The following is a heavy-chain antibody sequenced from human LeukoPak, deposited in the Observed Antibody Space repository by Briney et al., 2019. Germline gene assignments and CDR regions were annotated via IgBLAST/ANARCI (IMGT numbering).Heavy chain of an antibody. J-gene: IGHJ3*02. CDR1: GCGFTSYW. D-gene: IGHD6-19*01. V-gene: IGHV5-51*01. Sequence: GESLQISCKGSGCGFTSYWIGWVRQMPGKGREWMGIIYPGDSDTRYRPSFQGQVTISADKSISTAYLQWSSLKASDTAMYYCARLLDSSGWSPDAFDIWGQGTMVTVSS. CDR3: ARLLDSSGWSPDAFDI. CDR2: IYPGDSDT.